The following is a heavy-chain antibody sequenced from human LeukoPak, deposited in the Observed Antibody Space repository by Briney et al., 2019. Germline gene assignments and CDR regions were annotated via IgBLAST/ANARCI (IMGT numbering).Heavy chain of an antibody. V-gene: IGHV3-23*01. D-gene: IGHD3-22*01. Sequence: PGGTLRLSCAASGFTFSSYAMSWVRQAPGKGLEWVSAISGSGGSTYYADSVKGRFTISRDNSKNTLYLQMNSLRAEDTAVYYFAKDNPDYYDSSGYHLWGQGTTVTVSS. J-gene: IGHJ6*02. CDR2: ISGSGGST. CDR1: GFTFSSYA. CDR3: AKDNPDYYDSSGYHL.